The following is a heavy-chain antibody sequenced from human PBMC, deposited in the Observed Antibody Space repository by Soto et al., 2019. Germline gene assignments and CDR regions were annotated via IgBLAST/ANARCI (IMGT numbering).Heavy chain of an antibody. J-gene: IGHJ4*02. CDR1: GFTFSSYS. CDR2: ISSSSSTI. V-gene: IGHV3-48*02. Sequence: PGGSLRLSCAASGFTFSSYSMNWVRQAPGKGLEWVSYISSSSSTIYYADSVKGRFTISRDNAKNSLYLQMNSLRDEDTALYYCQVSDFWSGYHPAWFDYWGQGTLVTVSS. D-gene: IGHD3-3*01. CDR3: QVSDFWSGYHPAWFDY.